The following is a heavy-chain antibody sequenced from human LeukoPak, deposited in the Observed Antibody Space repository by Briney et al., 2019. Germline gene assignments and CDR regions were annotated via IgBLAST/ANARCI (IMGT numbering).Heavy chain of an antibody. J-gene: IGHJ4*02. CDR3: ARDLRTGAPDYFDS. D-gene: IGHD1-14*01. V-gene: IGHV3-30*04. CDR1: GFMFTSYD. Sequence: PGRSLRLSCAASGFMFTSYDIHWVRQAPGKGLEWVAVTSIDQGIKFYTDSVKGRFTISRDNSKNTLYLEMNSLRVDDTAVYFCARDLRTGAPDYFDSWGQGTLVTVSS. CDR2: TSIDQGIK.